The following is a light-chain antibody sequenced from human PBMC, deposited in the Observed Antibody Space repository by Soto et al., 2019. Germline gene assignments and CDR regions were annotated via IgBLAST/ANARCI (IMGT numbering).Light chain of an antibody. J-gene: IGKJ1*01. CDR2: GAS. Sequence: EIVLTQSPGTLSLSPGERATLSCRASQRISSNSLAWYQQKPGQAPRLLIYGASSRATGIPDRFSGSGSGTDFTLTISRLEPEDFAVYYCQQYGSSPWTFGQGTKVDIK. V-gene: IGKV3-20*01. CDR3: QQYGSSPWT. CDR1: QRISSNS.